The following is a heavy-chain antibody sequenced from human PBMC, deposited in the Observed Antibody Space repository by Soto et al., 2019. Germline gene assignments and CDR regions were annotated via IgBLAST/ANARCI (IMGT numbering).Heavy chain of an antibody. CDR3: AKDRLVGYGDYVWEAFDI. V-gene: IGHV3-23*01. CDR2: ISGSGGST. J-gene: IGHJ3*02. CDR1: GFTFSSYA. Sequence: EVQLLESGGGLVQPGGSLRLSCAASGFTFSSYAMSWVRQAPGKGLEWVSAISGSGGSTYYADSVKGRFTISRDNSKNTLYLQMNSRRDEDTAVYYCAKDRLVGYGDYVWEAFDIWGQGTMVTVSS. D-gene: IGHD4-17*01.